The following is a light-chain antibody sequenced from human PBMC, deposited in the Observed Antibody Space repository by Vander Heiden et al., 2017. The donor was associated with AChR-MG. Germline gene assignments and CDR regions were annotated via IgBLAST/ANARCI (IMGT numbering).Light chain of an antibody. J-gene: IGLJ3*02. CDR3: ATWDDRLNGWV. V-gene: IGLV1-44*01. CDR1: SSNIGNNV. Sequence: QSVLTQPPSASGTPGQRVTISCSGSSSNIGNNVVNWYQQLPGAAPKLLIYSDHRRPSGVPDRFFGSKSGTSASLAISGLQSDDEADYHCATWDDRLNGWVFGGGTKL. CDR2: SDH.